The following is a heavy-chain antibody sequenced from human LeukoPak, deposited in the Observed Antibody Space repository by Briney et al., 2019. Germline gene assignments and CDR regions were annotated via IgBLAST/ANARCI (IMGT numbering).Heavy chain of an antibody. V-gene: IGHV3-23*01. J-gene: IGHJ4*02. CDR2: ISGRGGDT. Sequence: GGSLRLSCAASGFTFSNYAMTWVRQAPGRGLEWVSAISGRGGDTKYADSVKGRFTISRDNSNNTLYLQMNSLRAEDTALYYCAKSQGAWYSFEYWGQGILVTVSP. D-gene: IGHD2-21*02. CDR1: GFTFSNYA. CDR3: AKSQGAWYSFEY.